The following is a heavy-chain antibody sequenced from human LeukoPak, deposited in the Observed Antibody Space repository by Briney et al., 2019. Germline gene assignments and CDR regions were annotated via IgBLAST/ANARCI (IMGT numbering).Heavy chain of an antibody. CDR3: AKTPESSGWAYFDY. D-gene: IGHD6-19*01. CDR1: GFTFSSHG. Sequence: GMSLRLSCAASGFTFSSHGMHWVRQAPGKGLEWVGIILYDVSYKYYVDSVKGRFTISRVNSKNTLYLQMNSLGAEDTAVYYCAKTPESSGWAYFDYWGQGTLVTVSS. V-gene: IGHV3-30*18. CDR2: ILYDVSYK. J-gene: IGHJ4*02.